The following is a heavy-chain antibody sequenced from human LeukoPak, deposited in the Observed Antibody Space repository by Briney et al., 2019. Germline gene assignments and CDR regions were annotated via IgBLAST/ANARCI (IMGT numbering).Heavy chain of an antibody. V-gene: IGHV3-11*01. D-gene: IGHD2-15*01. CDR2: ISRSGSTK. Sequence: GGSLRLSCAASGFTFSDYNMRWIRRAPGKGLEWVSSISRSGSTKYYADSVKGRFTISSDNAKNSLFLQMNSLRAEDTAVYYCARVLRYCSGGNCYSGGLGYMDVWGKGTTVTISS. CDR1: GFTFSDYN. CDR3: ARVLRYCSGGNCYSGGLGYMDV. J-gene: IGHJ6*03.